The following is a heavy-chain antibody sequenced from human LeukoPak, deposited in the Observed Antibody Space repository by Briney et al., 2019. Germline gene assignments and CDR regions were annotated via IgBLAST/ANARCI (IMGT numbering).Heavy chain of an antibody. Sequence: PGGSLRLSCAASGFTFSSYSMNWVRQAPGKGLEWVSYISSSSSTIYYADSVKGRFTISRDNSKNTVSLQMNGLSAEDTAVYYCAKGTRYSGSPSDYWGQGTLVTVSS. CDR2: ISSSSSTI. J-gene: IGHJ4*02. V-gene: IGHV3-48*01. CDR1: GFTFSSYS. D-gene: IGHD1-26*01. CDR3: AKGTRYSGSPSDY.